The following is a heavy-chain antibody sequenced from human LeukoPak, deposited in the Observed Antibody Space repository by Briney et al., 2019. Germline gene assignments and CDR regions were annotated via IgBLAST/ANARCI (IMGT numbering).Heavy chain of an antibody. V-gene: IGHV5-51*01. J-gene: IGHJ6*02. D-gene: IGHD2-2*01. Sequence: GESLKISCKGSGYRFTSYWIGWVRQMPGKGLEWMGIINPGDSDTRCSPSFQGQVTISADKSISTAYLQCSSLKASDTAMYYCARLLPDARGMDVWGQGTMVTVSS. CDR1: GYRFTSYW. CDR3: ARLLPDARGMDV. CDR2: INPGDSDT.